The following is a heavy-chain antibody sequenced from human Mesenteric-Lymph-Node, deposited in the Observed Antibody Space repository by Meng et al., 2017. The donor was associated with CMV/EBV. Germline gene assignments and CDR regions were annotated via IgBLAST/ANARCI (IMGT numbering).Heavy chain of an antibody. Sequence: SETLSLTCAVYGGSFSGYYWSWIRQPPGKGLEWIGEINHSGSTNYNPSLKSRVTISVDTSKNHFSLRVGSVTAADTAIYYCARQGGNVVVTHFDYWGQGVLVTVSS. CDR3: ARQGGNVVVTHFDY. D-gene: IGHD2-21*02. CDR2: INHSGST. CDR1: GGSFSGYY. J-gene: IGHJ4*02. V-gene: IGHV4-34*01.